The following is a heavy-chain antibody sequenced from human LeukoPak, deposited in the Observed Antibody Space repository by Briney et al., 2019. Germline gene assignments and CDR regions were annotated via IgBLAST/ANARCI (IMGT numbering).Heavy chain of an antibody. CDR1: GFTFGSYA. CDR2: IGGSGDST. Sequence: GGSLRLSCAASGFTFGSYAMTWVRQAPGKGLEWVSAIGGSGDSTYYADSVKGRFTISRDNSKNTLYLQMNSLTAEDTAVYYCAKEADDWYPRPFDYWGQGTLVTVSS. J-gene: IGHJ4*02. CDR3: AKEADDWYPRPFDY. V-gene: IGHV3-23*01. D-gene: IGHD3-9*01.